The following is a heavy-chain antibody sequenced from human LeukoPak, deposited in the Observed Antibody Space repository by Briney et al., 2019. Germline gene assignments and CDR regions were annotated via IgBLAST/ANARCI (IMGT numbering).Heavy chain of an antibody. V-gene: IGHV1-2*02. Sequence: ASVKVSCKASGYTXTGYYLHWVRQAPGQGLEWMGWMNPNHGGTNYAQKFQGRVAMTRDTSISTAYMELTRLRSDDTAVYYCARPGGGYYTDFDYWGQGTLVTVSS. CDR3: ARPGGGYYTDFDY. J-gene: IGHJ4*02. CDR1: GYTXTGYY. CDR2: MNPNHGGT. D-gene: IGHD3-3*01.